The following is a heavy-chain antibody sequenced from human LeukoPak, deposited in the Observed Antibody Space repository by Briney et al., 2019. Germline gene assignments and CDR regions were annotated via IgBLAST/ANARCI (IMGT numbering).Heavy chain of an antibody. D-gene: IGHD2-8*02. CDR3: ARGSKGSCTGGICYSDNYYVDY. CDR1: GYTFTGYF. Sequence: ASVKVSCKASGYTFTGYFIDWVRQAPGQGLELMGWIDPNSGDIGYSQKFEGRVTMTRDTSISTAYMELSRLRSEDTAVYFCARGSKGSCTGGICYSDNYYVDYWGQGTLVTVSS. CDR2: IDPNSGDI. V-gene: IGHV1-2*02. J-gene: IGHJ4*02.